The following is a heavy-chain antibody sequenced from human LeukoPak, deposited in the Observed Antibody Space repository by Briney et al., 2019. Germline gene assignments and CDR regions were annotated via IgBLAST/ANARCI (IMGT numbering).Heavy chain of an antibody. J-gene: IGHJ3*02. CDR3: AREMLGAFDI. V-gene: IGHV3-33*01. CDR2: IWYDGSNK. CDR1: GFTFSSYG. Sequence: GGSLRLSCAASGFTFSSYGMHWVRQAPGKGLEWVPVIWYDGSNKYYADSVKGRFTISRDNSKNTLYLQMNSLRAEDTAVYYCAREMLGAFDIWGQGTMVTVSS. D-gene: IGHD2-8*01.